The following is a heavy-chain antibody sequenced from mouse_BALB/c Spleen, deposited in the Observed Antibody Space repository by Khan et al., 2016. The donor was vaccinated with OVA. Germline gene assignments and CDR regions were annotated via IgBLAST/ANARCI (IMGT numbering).Heavy chain of an antibody. CDR2: INPTSGFT. J-gene: IGHJ2*01. Sequence: VKLQQSGAELAKPGASVKMSCKASGYTFTTYWMHWVKQRPGQGLEWIGYINPTSGFTDYNQKFKDKATLTADKSSSTAYMQLSSPTSDDSAVYYCATDRIDYWGQGTTLTVSS. CDR1: GYTFTTYW. CDR3: ATDRIDY. V-gene: IGHV1-7*01.